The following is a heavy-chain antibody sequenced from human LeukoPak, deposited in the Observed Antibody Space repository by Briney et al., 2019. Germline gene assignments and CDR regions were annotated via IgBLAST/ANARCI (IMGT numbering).Heavy chain of an antibody. CDR3: ARRSGYVDS. CDR1: GYSFTSYW. J-gene: IGHJ4*03. V-gene: IGHV5-51*01. D-gene: IGHD6-25*01. CDR2: IYPRDSNS. Sequence: GESLKISCKASGYSFTSYWIGCVRQMPGKSLEWMGVIYPRDSNSRYSPSFQGQVTISADKSINTAYLQLSSLTASDTAVYYCARRSGYVDSWGQGTLVTVSS.